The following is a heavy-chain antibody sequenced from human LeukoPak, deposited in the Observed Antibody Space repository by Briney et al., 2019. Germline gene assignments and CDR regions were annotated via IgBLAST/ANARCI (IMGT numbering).Heavy chain of an antibody. CDR1: GFTFSSYS. D-gene: IGHD3-10*01. J-gene: IGHJ6*03. CDR2: ISSSSSTI. Sequence: GGSLRLSCAASGFTFSSYSMNWVRQAPGKGVEWVSYISSSSSTIYYADSVKGRFTISRDNAKNSLYLQMNSLRAEDTAVYYCARDRGERRTYMDVWGKGTTVTVSS. CDR3: ARDRGERRTYMDV. V-gene: IGHV3-48*04.